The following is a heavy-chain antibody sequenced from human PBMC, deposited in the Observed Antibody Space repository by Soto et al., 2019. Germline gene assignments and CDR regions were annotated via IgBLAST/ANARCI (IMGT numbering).Heavy chain of an antibody. Sequence: GASVKVSCKASGYTFTSYGISWVRQAPGQGLEWMGWISAYNGNTNYAQKLQGRVTMTTDTSTSTAYMELRSLRSDDTAVYYCARIYCSSTSCYTTDPLYYYYYGMDVWGQGTTVTVSS. V-gene: IGHV1-18*01. CDR1: GYTFTSYG. CDR3: ARIYCSSTSCYTTDPLYYYYYGMDV. CDR2: ISAYNGNT. D-gene: IGHD2-2*02. J-gene: IGHJ6*02.